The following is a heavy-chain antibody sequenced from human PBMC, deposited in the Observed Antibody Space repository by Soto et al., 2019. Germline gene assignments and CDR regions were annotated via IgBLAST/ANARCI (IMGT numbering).Heavy chain of an antibody. CDR1: GFTFSNAW. V-gene: IGHV3-15*07. CDR3: GTDGRGDS. Sequence: EVQLVESGGGLVKPGGSLRLSCAASGFTFSNAWMNWVRQAPGKGLEWVGNIKSKTDGGTTDYAAPVKGRFTISREDSKNTLYLQMNGLKTEDTAGYYCGTDGRGDSWGQGTLVTVSS. J-gene: IGHJ4*02. D-gene: IGHD3-16*01. CDR2: IKSKTDGGTT.